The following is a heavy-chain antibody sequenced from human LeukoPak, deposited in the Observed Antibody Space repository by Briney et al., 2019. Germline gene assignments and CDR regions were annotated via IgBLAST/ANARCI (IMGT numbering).Heavy chain of an antibody. CDR3: ARVKVAAAGNAFDY. CDR1: GFTVSSNY. Sequence: GGSLRLSCAASGFTVSSNYMSWVRQAPGKGLEWVSVIYSGGSTYYADSVKGRFTISRDNSKNTLYLQMNSLRAEDTAVYYCARVKVAAAGNAFDYWGRGTMVAVSS. D-gene: IGHD6-13*01. J-gene: IGHJ4*02. V-gene: IGHV3-53*01. CDR2: IYSGGST.